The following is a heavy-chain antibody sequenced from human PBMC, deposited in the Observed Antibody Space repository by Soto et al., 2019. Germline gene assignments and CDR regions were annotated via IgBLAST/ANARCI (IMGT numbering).Heavy chain of an antibody. Sequence: EASVKVSCKASGYTFTSYAMHWVRQAPGQRLEWMGWINAGNGNTKYSQKFQGRVTMTTDTSTSTAYMELRSLRSDDTAVYYCARDGPMDRAFDIWGQGTMVTVSS. J-gene: IGHJ3*02. CDR1: GYTFTSYA. V-gene: IGHV1-3*01. CDR2: INAGNGNT. CDR3: ARDGPMDRAFDI. D-gene: IGHD3-10*01.